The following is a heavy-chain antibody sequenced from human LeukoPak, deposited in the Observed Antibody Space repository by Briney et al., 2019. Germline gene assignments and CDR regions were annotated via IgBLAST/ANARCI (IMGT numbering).Heavy chain of an antibody. D-gene: IGHD2-2*02. CDR1: GFTFSSYA. CDR3: ARDGKYCSSITRYTGNWFDP. CDR2: ISYDGSNK. J-gene: IGHJ5*02. V-gene: IGHV3-30*04. Sequence: PGRSLRLSCAASGFTFSSYAMHWVRQAPGKGLEWVATISYDGSNKYYADSVKGRFTISRDNSKNTLYVQMNSLRAEDTAVYYCARDGKYCSSITRYTGNWFDPWGQGTLVTVSS.